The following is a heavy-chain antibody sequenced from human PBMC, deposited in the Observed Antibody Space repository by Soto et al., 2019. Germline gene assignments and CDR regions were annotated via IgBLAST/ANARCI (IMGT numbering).Heavy chain of an antibody. J-gene: IGHJ5*02. CDR3: AREFPGSGGSTDWFDP. V-gene: IGHV4-31*03. D-gene: IGHD2-2*01. CDR2: IYYSGST. CDR1: GGSISSGGYY. Sequence: PSETLSLTCTVSGGSISSGGYYRSWIRQHPGKGLEWIGYIYYSGSTYYNPSLKSRVTISVDTSKNQFSLKLSSVTAADTAVYYCAREFPGSGGSTDWFDPWGQGALVTVSS.